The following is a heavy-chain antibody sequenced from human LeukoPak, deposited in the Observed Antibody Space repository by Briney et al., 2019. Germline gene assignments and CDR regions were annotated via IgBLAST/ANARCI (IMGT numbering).Heavy chain of an antibody. Sequence: SETLSLTCTVSGGSISSYYWSWIRQPPGKGLEWIGEINHSGSTNYNPSLKSRVTISVDTSKNQFSLKLSSVTAADTAVYYCARGSRGTMVRFYNWFDPWGQGTLVTVSS. J-gene: IGHJ5*02. CDR1: GGSISSYY. D-gene: IGHD3-10*01. V-gene: IGHV4-34*01. CDR3: ARGSRGTMVRFYNWFDP. CDR2: INHSGST.